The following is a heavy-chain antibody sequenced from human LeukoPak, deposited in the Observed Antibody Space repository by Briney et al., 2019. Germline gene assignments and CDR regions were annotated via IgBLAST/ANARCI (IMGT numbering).Heavy chain of an antibody. CDR3: AKDPNGDYIGTFDI. D-gene: IGHD4-17*01. Sequence: GRSLRLSCAASGFTFSSYGMHWVRQAPGKGLEWVAVISYDGSNKYYADSVKGRFTISRDNSKNTLYLQMNSLRAEDTAVYYCAKDPNGDYIGTFDIWGQGTMVTVSS. J-gene: IGHJ3*02. CDR2: ISYDGSNK. V-gene: IGHV3-30*18. CDR1: GFTFSSYG.